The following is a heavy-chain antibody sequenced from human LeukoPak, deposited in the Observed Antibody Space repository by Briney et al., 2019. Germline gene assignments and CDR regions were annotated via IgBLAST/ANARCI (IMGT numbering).Heavy chain of an antibody. J-gene: IGHJ3*01. CDR1: GFAFRNYA. Sequence: GGSLRLSCAASGFAFRNYAMTWVRQAPRKGLEWVSVICRRGDIYYADSVKGRFTISRDNAKNILYLQMNSLRAEDTAMYYCAKYQLLNDNYWRNAFDVWGQGTMVTVSS. CDR2: ICRRGDI. CDR3: AKYQLLNDNYWRNAFDV. D-gene: IGHD2-2*01. V-gene: IGHV3-23*01.